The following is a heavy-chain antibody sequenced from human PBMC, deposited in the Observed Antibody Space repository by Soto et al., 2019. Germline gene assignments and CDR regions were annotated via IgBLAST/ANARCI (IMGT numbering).Heavy chain of an antibody. Sequence: SETLSLTCTVSGASISGFYWSWIRKSAGKGLEWIGRIYATGTTDYNPSLKSRVMMSIDTSKKQFSPKLRSVTAADTAVYYCVRDGTKTLRDWFDPWGQGISVTVSS. J-gene: IGHJ5*02. CDR2: IYATGTT. V-gene: IGHV4-4*07. D-gene: IGHD1-1*01. CDR3: VRDGTKTLRDWFDP. CDR1: GASISGFY.